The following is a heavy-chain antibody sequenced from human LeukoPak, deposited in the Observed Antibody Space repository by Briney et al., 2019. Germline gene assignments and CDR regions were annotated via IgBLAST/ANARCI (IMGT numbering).Heavy chain of an antibody. CDR2: ISAYNGNT. Sequence: ASVKVSCKTSGYTFTNYGINWVRQAPGQGLGWMGWISAYNGNTNYAQKLQGRVTMTTDTSTSTAYMELRSLRSDDTAVYYCARVKYPDREDSSGWYKFTLTFDYWGQGTLVTVSS. V-gene: IGHV1-18*01. D-gene: IGHD6-19*01. CDR1: GYTFTNYG. CDR3: ARVKYPDREDSSGWYKFTLTFDY. J-gene: IGHJ4*02.